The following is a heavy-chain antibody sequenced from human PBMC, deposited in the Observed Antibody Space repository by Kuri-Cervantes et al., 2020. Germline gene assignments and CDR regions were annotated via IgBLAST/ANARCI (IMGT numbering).Heavy chain of an antibody. V-gene: IGHV3-23*01. CDR2: ISLTGNTA. J-gene: IGHJ4*02. D-gene: IGHD1-26*01. Sequence: LSLTCAASGFTFSSYAMHWVRQAPGKGLEWVSGISLTGNTAYYADSVRGRFTISRDNSQSTLYLQMNSLRAEDTAVYYCAKSSRSYNWGFFDFWGQGTLVTVSS. CDR1: GFTFSSYA. CDR3: AKSSRSYNWGFFDF.